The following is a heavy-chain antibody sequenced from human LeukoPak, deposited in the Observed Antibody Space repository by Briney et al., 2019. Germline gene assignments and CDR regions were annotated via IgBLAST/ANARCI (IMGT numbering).Heavy chain of an antibody. CDR3: ATYGASEVTGYPYFDY. J-gene: IGHJ4*02. CDR1: GYTFTGYY. D-gene: IGHD3-9*01. Sequence: ASLKVSCKASGYTFTGYYMHWVRQAPGQGLEWMGWINPHSGGTNYAQKFQGRVTMTRDTSISTVYMELSRLRSDDTAVCYCATYGASEVTGYPYFDYWGQGTLVTVSS. CDR2: INPHSGGT. V-gene: IGHV1-2*02.